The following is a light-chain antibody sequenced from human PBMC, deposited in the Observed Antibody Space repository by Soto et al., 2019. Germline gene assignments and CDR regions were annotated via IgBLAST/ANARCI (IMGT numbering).Light chain of an antibody. CDR3: PQRSSWPWT. CDR2: DAS. Sequence: EIVLAQSPATLSLSPGERATLSCRASQSVNSYLAWYQQKPGQAPRLLIYDASNRATDIPARFSGSGSGTDFTLTISSLEPADFAVYYCPQRSSWPWTFGQGTKVEIK. CDR1: QSVNSY. V-gene: IGKV3-11*01. J-gene: IGKJ1*01.